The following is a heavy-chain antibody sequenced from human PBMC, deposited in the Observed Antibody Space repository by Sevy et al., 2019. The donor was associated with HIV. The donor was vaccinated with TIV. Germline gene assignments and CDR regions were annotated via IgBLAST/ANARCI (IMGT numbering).Heavy chain of an antibody. CDR3: AHSRREESCGGGSCYFFDY. Sequence: GPTLVKPTQTLTLTCTFSGFSLRTDGVGVGWIRQPPGKALEWLALIYWDNDERYSPSLKSRLTLTKDTSKDQVVLTLTNVDPVDTATYYCAHSRREESCGGGSCYFFDYWGQGTLVTVSS. CDR2: IYWDNDE. CDR1: GFSLRTDGVG. J-gene: IGHJ4*02. V-gene: IGHV2-5*02. D-gene: IGHD2-15*01.